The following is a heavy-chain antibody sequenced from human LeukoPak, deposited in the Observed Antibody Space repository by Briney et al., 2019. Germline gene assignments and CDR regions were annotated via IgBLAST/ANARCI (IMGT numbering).Heavy chain of an antibody. Sequence: SETLSLTCAVYGGSFSGYYWSWIRQPPGKGLEWIGEINHSGSTNYNPSLKSRVTISVDTSKNQFSLKLSSVTAADTAVYYCARAVGAIPFDYWGQGTLVTVSS. J-gene: IGHJ4*02. V-gene: IGHV4-34*01. CDR3: ARAVGAIPFDY. D-gene: IGHD1-26*01. CDR1: GGSFSGYY. CDR2: INHSGST.